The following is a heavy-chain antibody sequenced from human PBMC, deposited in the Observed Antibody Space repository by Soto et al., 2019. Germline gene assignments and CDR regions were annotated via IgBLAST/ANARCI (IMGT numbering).Heavy chain of an antibody. D-gene: IGHD3-3*02. CDR1: GGTFSSYT. CDR2: IIPILGIA. V-gene: IGHV1-69*02. J-gene: IGHJ4*02. Sequence: ASVKVSCKASGGTFSSYTISWVRQAPGQGLEWMGRIIPILGIANYSQKFQGRVTITADKSTSTAYMELSSLRSEDTAVFYCARGIFRSKAPAALDYWGQGTLVTVSS. CDR3: ARGIFRSKAPAALDY.